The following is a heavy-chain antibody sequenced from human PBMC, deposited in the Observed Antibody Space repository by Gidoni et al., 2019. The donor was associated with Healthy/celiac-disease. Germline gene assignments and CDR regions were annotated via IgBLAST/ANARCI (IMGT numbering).Heavy chain of an antibody. D-gene: IGHD3-9*01. CDR2: ILNSRVSI. J-gene: IGHJ4*02. V-gene: IGHV3-21*01. CDR3: ASGGMNILGG. CDR1: GFTFSGYS. Sequence: EVQLVESGGGLVKPGGSLRLSYAASGFTFSGYSMNWVRQAPGRGLECFQPILNSRVSISSAASVKGRSPIPSANAKTYLSLQINTLTAEHTALYYCASGGMNILGGWGQGTLVTVSS.